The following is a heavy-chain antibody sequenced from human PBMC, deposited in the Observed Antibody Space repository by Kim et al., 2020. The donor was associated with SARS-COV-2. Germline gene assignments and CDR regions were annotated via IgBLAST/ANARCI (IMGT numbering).Heavy chain of an antibody. CDR3: AKDIGWGYSSSWYRGGDAFDI. CDR1: GFTFSSYA. D-gene: IGHD6-13*01. J-gene: IGHJ3*02. CDR2: ISGSGGST. V-gene: IGHV3-23*01. Sequence: GGSLRLSCAASGFTFSSYAMSWVRQAPGKGLEWVSAISGSGGSTYYADSVKGRFTISRDNSKNTLYLQMNSLRAEDTAVYYCAKDIGWGYSSSWYRGGDAFDIWGQWKMVTVSS.